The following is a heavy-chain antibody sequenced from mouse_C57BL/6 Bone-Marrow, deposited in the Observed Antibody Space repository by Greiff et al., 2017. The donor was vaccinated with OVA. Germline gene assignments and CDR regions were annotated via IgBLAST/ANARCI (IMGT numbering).Heavy chain of an antibody. CDR2: IDPSDSYT. D-gene: IGHD2-1*01. Sequence: VQLQQPGAELVKPGASVKLSCKASGYTFTSYWMQWVKQRPGQGLEWIGEIDPSDSYTNYNQKFKGKATLTVDTSSSTAYMQLSSLTSEDSSVYFCVIYYAYLFDCDYGGQGTTLTVSS. CDR1: GYTFTSYW. CDR3: VIYYAYLFDCDY. J-gene: IGHJ2*01. V-gene: IGHV1-50*01.